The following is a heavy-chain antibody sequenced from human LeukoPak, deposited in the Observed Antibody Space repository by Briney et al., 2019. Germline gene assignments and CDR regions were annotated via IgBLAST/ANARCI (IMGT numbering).Heavy chain of an antibody. D-gene: IGHD3-10*01. CDR3: ARLVWGVDYYYYYMDV. V-gene: IGHV1-2*02. Sequence: GASVTVSCKASGYTFTGYYMHWVRQAPGQGLEWMGWINPNNSDTNYAQKFHGRVTMTRGTSISTAYMELSRLKSDDTAVYYCARLVWGVDYYYYYMDVWGKGTTVTVSS. J-gene: IGHJ6*03. CDR2: INPNNSDT. CDR1: GYTFTGYY.